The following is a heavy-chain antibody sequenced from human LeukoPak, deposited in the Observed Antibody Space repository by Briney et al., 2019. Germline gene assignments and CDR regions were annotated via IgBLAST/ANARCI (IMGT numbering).Heavy chain of an antibody. CDR3: ARENMGRYCSSTSCAYGWFDP. D-gene: IGHD2-2*01. J-gene: IGHJ5*02. Sequence: ASVTVSCKASGYTFTSYGISWVRQAPGQGLEWMGWISAYNGNTNYAQKLQGRVTMTTDTSTSTAYMELRSLRSDDTAVYYCARENMGRYCSSTSCAYGWFDPWGQGTLVTVSS. CDR1: GYTFTSYG. V-gene: IGHV1-18*01. CDR2: ISAYNGNT.